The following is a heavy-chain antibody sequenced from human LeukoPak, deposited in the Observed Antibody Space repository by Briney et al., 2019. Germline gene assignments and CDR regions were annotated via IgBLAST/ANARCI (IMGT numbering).Heavy chain of an antibody. J-gene: IGHJ5*02. V-gene: IGHV3-30*03. CDR2: ISYDGSNK. D-gene: IGHD6-13*01. CDR3: ALSLAAAGTRWFDP. CDR1: GFTFSSYG. Sequence: GGSLRLSCAASGFTFSSYGMHWARQAPGKGLEWVAVISYDGSNKYYADSVKGRFTISRDNSKNTLYLQMNSLRAEDTAVYYCALSLAAAGTRWFDPWGQGTLVTVSS.